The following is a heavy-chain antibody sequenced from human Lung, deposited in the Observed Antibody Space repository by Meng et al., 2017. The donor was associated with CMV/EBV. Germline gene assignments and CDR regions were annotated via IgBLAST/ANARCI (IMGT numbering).Heavy chain of an antibody. V-gene: IGHV4-4*02. CDR1: GGSISISTW. Sequence: QMQLQESGSGLVTPSGTLSLTCAVSGGSISISTWWSWVRQPPGKGLEWIGEIYHSGGTNYNPSLRGRVTISLDKSKNQFSLTLRSVTAADTAVYYCARDPYATGWAGWGQGTLVTVSS. D-gene: IGHD6-19*01. CDR3: ARDPYATGWAG. CDR2: IYHSGGT. J-gene: IGHJ4*02.